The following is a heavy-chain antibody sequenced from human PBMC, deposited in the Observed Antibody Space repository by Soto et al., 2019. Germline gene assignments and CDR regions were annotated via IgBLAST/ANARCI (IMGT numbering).Heavy chain of an antibody. CDR1: GYTFTSYY. V-gene: IGHV1-46*01. CDR2: INPSGGST. CDR3: ARTYCSSTSCYDYYYYGMDV. Sequence: ASVKVSCEASGYTFTSYYRHWVRQAPGQGLEWMGIINPSGGSTSYAQKFQGRVTMTRDTSTSTVYMELSSLRSEDTAVYYCARTYCSSTSCYDYYYYGMDVWGQGTTVTVSS. J-gene: IGHJ6*02. D-gene: IGHD2-2*01.